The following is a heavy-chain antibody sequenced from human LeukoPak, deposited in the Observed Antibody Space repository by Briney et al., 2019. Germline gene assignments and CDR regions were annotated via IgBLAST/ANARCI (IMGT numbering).Heavy chain of an antibody. V-gene: IGHV4-39*07. D-gene: IGHD3-22*01. J-gene: IGHJ4*02. Sequence: PSETLSLTCTVSGGSISSSSYYWGWIRQPPGKGLEWIGSIYYSGSTYYNPSLKSRVTISVDTSKNQFSLKLSSVTAADTAVYYCARGNRDSSGYYRQYYFDYWGQGTLVTVSS. CDR3: ARGNRDSSGYYRQYYFDY. CDR2: IYYSGST. CDR1: GGSISSSSYY.